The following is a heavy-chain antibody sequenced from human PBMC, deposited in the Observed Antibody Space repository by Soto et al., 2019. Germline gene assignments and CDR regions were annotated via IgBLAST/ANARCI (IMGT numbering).Heavy chain of an antibody. CDR2: ISASGSYS. V-gene: IGHV3-23*01. CDR1: GFTFSRYT. Sequence: SGGSLRLSCAASGFTFSRYTMNWVRQAPGKGLEWVSSISASGSYSYYADSVKGRFTISRDNSKNTLYLQMNSLRAEDTAVYYCAISIPFARDYWGQGTLVTVSS. CDR3: AISIPFARDY. J-gene: IGHJ4*02.